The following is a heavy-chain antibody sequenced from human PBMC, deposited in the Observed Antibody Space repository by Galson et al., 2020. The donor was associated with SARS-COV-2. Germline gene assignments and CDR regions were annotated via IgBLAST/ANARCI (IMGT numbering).Heavy chain of an antibody. CDR1: GYTFTSYD. CDR3: ARASSSSWYADDY. D-gene: IGHD6-13*01. J-gene: IGHJ4*02. V-gene: IGHV1-8*01. Sequence: ASVKVSCKASGYTFTSYDINWVRQATGQGLEWMGWMNPNSGNTGYAQKFQGRVTMTRNTSISTAYMELSSLRSEDTAVYYCARASSSSWYADDYWGQGTLVTVSS. CDR2: MNPNSGNT.